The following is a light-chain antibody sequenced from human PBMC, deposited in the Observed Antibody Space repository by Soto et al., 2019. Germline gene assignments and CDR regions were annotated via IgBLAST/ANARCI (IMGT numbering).Light chain of an antibody. V-gene: IGLV2-8*01. CDR1: SSDVGGYKY. Sequence: QSALTQPPSASGSPGQSVTISCTGTSSDVGGYKYVSWYQQHPGKAPKLMIYEVSKRPSGVPDRFSGSKSGNTASLTVSGLQAEDEADYYCSSYAGFRVVFGGGTKLTVL. J-gene: IGLJ2*01. CDR3: SSYAGFRVV. CDR2: EVS.